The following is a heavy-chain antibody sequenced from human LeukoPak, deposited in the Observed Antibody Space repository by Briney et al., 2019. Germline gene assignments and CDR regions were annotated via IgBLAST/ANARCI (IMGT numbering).Heavy chain of an antibody. V-gene: IGHV4-59*02. CDR1: GGSVSNSYY. CDR2: VHYSGTT. Sequence: PSETPSLTCTVSGGSVSNSYYWNWIRQFPGKGLEWIGYVHYSGTTSYNPSLKSRVTISEDMSKNQFSLKLTSVTAADAAVYYCARAGRFAVYYYYYMDVWGKGITVTVTS. D-gene: IGHD3-3*01. CDR3: ARAGRFAVYYYYYMDV. J-gene: IGHJ6*03.